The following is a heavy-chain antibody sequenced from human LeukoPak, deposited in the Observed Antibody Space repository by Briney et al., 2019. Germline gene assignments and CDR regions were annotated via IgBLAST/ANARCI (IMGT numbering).Heavy chain of an antibody. CDR2: INPDGSSS. Sequence: PGGSLRLSCAASGFTLSDYWMHWVRQAPGKGLEWVSRINPDGSSSNYADSVKGRFTMSRDNAKNTVYLQMDSLRAEDTAVFHCVRQAVYGDSGIAYRGRGILVTVSS. D-gene: IGHD4-17*01. CDR1: GFTLSDYW. CDR3: VRQAVYGDSGIAY. V-gene: IGHV3-74*01. J-gene: IGHJ4*02.